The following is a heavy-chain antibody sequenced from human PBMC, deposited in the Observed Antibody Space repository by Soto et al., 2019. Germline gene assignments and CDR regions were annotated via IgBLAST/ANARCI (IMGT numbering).Heavy chain of an antibody. V-gene: IGHV4-59*01. CDR2: IYYSGST. D-gene: IGHD7-27*01. CDR3: ARAWGYAFDI. J-gene: IGHJ3*02. CDR1: GGSISSYY. Sequence: SETLSLTCTVSGGSISSYYWSWIRQPPGKGLEWIGYIYYSGSTNYNPSLKSRVTISVDTSKNQFSLKMSSVTAADTAVYYCARAWGYAFDIWGQGTMVTVSS.